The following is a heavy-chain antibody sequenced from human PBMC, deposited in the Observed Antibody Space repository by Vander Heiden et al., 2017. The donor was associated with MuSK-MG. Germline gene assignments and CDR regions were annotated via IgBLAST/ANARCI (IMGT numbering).Heavy chain of an antibody. V-gene: IGHV3-21*02. CDR3: ARDPGPGDS. Sequence: ELQLVESGGCLVKPGGSWRLSCAASGFTFSTSTMNWVRQAPGKGLEWVSSITSRSSIYYADSVKGRFTISRDNAKSSLYLQMNSLRVEDTAVYYCARDPGPGDSWGQGTLVTVSS. CDR1: GFTFSTST. J-gene: IGHJ4*02. CDR2: ITSRSSI.